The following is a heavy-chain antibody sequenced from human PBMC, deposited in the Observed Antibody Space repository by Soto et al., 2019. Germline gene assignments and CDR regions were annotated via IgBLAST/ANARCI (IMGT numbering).Heavy chain of an antibody. CDR2: IYYSGST. CDR3: ARRRVDTAMVDY. Sequence: SETLSLTCTVSGGSISSSSYYWGWIRQPPGKGLEWIGSIYYSGSTYYNPSLKSRVTISVDTSKNQFSLKRSSVTAADTAVYYCARRRVDTAMVDYWGQGTLVTVSS. V-gene: IGHV4-39*01. D-gene: IGHD5-18*01. CDR1: GGSISSSSYY. J-gene: IGHJ4*02.